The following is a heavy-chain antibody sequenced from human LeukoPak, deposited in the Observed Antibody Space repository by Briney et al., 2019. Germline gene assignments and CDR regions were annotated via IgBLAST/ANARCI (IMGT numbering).Heavy chain of an antibody. D-gene: IGHD1-26*01. V-gene: IGHV3-23*01. CDR3: AKNTVGAHFDY. Sequence: PGGSLRLSCTTSGFTFSSYALSWVRQAPGKGLEWVSGIRVSGSTYYPDSVKGRFTISRDNSKSTLYLQMNSLRAEDTAVYYCAKNTVGAHFDYWGQGTLVTVS. J-gene: IGHJ4*02. CDR1: GFTFSSYA. CDR2: IRVSGST.